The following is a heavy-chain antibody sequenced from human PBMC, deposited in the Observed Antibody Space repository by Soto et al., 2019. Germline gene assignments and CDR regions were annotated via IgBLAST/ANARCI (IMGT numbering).Heavy chain of an antibody. D-gene: IGHD5-18*01. Sequence: GGSLRLSCLGSGFTFGDYAVSWVRQAPGKGLEWVSFIRTKAYGGAPDYAASVKGRFTLSRDDSKSIVYLQMHSLQTEDTAVYFCSRVSGYSYGYSCGMDVWGQGTTVTVSS. CDR2: IRTKAYGGAP. J-gene: IGHJ6*02. CDR3: SRVSGYSYGYSCGMDV. CDR1: GFTFGDYA. V-gene: IGHV3-49*04.